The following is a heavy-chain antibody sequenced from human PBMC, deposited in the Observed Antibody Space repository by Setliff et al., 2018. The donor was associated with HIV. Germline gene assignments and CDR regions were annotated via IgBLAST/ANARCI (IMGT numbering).Heavy chain of an antibody. CDR3: VKDSEGGYTYGAYDY. V-gene: IGHV3-20*04. CDR1: GFTFDDYG. J-gene: IGHJ4*02. CDR2: ILWSNGAT. D-gene: IGHD5-18*01. Sequence: LRLSCAASGFTFDDYGISWVRQVPGKGLEWVSGILWSNGATGYADSVQGRFTISRDNSKNTLYLQMNSLRADDTAVYYCVKDSEGGYTYGAYDYWGQGTLVTVSS.